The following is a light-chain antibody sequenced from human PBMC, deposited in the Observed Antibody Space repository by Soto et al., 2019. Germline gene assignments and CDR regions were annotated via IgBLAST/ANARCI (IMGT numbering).Light chain of an antibody. CDR1: NSDVGAYNY. Sequence: QSVLTQPASVSGSPGQSITISCTGTNSDVGAYNYVSWYQQHPGKAPKLIIYDVSSRPSGISNRFSGSKSGNTASLTISALQAEDEADYYCNSYTTCATRRVFGTGTNVTVL. CDR3: NSYTTCATRRV. J-gene: IGLJ1*01. CDR2: DVS. V-gene: IGLV2-14*03.